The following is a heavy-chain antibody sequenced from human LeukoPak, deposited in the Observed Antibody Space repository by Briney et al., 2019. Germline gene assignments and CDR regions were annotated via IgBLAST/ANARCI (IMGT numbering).Heavy chain of an antibody. D-gene: IGHD3-16*02. CDR3: ARHPGSNPHNWFDP. CDR2: INPTIGAT. Sequence: WINPTIGATDYAQKFQGRVTMTRATSISTAHMELSRLRSDDTAIYYCARHPGSNPHNWFDPWGQGTLVTASS. V-gene: IGHV1-2*02. J-gene: IGHJ5*02.